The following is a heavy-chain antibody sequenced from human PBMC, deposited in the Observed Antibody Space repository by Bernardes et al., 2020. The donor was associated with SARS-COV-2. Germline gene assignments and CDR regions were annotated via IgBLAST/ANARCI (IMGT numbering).Heavy chain of an antibody. CDR1: GGSINIPDYH. CDR3: ARHDGASSFDFWSAYSNWFDP. V-gene: IGHV4-39*01. Sequence: SETLSLTRTVSGGSINIPDYHWGWIRQPPGKGLEWIGSIYYSGTTYYNPSLKSRATISVDTSNIQFSLKLNSVTAADTAVYYCARHDGASSFDFWSAYSNWFDPWGQGTLVTVSS. D-gene: IGHD3-3*01. CDR2: IYYSGTT. J-gene: IGHJ5*02.